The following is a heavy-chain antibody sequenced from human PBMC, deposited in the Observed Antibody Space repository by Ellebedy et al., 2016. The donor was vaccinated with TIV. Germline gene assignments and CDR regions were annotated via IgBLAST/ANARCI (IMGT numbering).Heavy chain of an antibody. Sequence: PGGSLRLSCAGSGFTFDDYAMHWVRQAQGKGLEWVSVVSWSSGSIVYADSVKGRFTISRDNAKNSLYLQMNSLRTEDMALYYCVKGRDYYYYPPFDIWGQGTMVTVSS. V-gene: IGHV3-9*03. D-gene: IGHD5-24*01. J-gene: IGHJ3*02. CDR1: GFTFDDYA. CDR3: VKGRDYYYYPPFDI. CDR2: VSWSSGSI.